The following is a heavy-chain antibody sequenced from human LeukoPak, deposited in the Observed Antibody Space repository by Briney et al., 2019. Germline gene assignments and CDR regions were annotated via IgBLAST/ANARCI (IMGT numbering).Heavy chain of an antibody. CDR1: GGSISSGDYY. V-gene: IGHV4-30-4*01. CDR3: ARPYYYDSRIDP. D-gene: IGHD3-22*01. CDR2: MYYSGST. Sequence: SQTLSLTCTVSGGSISSGDYYWSWIRQPPGKGLEWIAYMYYSGSTCYNPSLKSRVTMSADTPKNQLSLKLSSVTAADTAVYYCARPYYYDSRIDPWGQGILVTVSS. J-gene: IGHJ5*02.